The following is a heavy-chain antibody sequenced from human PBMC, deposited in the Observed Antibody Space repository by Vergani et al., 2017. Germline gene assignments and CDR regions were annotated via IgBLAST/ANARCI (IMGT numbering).Heavy chain of an antibody. CDR2: IWYDGSNK. D-gene: IGHD1-1*01. Sequence: QVQLVESEGGVVQPGRSLTLSCVASGFTFSSHGMHWVRPAPGKGLEWVAVIWYDGSNKYYGDSVKGRFTISRDNSKNTLYLQMNSLRVEDTAVYYCARWGNEKRLDSWGQGTLVIVSS. CDR3: ARWGNEKRLDS. V-gene: IGHV3-33*01. J-gene: IGHJ5*01. CDR1: GFTFSSHG.